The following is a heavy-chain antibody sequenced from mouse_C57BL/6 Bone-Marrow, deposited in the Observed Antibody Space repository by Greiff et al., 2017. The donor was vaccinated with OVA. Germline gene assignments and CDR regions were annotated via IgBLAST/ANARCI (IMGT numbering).Heavy chain of an antibody. CDR1: GYTFTSYW. CDR3: ARPGYCYFDV. CDR2: IDPNSGGT. J-gene: IGHJ1*03. V-gene: IGHV1-72*01. Sequence: QVQLQQPGAELVKPGASVKLSCKASGYTFTSYWMHWVKQRPGRGLEWIGRIDPNSGGTKYNEKFKGKATLTVDKPSSTAYMQLSSLTSEDSAVYYCARPGYCYFDVWGTGTTVTVSS.